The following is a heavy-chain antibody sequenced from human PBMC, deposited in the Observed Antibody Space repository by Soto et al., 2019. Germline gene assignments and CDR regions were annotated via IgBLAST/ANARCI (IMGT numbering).Heavy chain of an antibody. CDR2: IIPIFGTT. CDR3: AKVGYCSGGNCYGCYWFDP. CDR1: GGTFSTYA. D-gene: IGHD2-15*01. V-gene: IGHV1-69*01. J-gene: IGHJ5*02. Sequence: QVQLVQSGAEVKKPGSSVKVSCKASGGTFSTYAISWVRKAPGQGLEWMGEIIPIFGTTNYAQKFQGRITITADEYTSTAYMELSSLRSEDTAIYYCAKVGYCSGGNCYGCYWFDPWGPGTLVIVSS.